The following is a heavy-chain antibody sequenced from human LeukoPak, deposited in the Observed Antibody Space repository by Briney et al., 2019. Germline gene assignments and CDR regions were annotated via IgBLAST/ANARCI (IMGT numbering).Heavy chain of an antibody. V-gene: IGHV3-48*04. D-gene: IGHD6-19*01. J-gene: IGHJ4*02. CDR3: ARIIAVADY. CDR2: ISSSGSTI. CDR1: GFTFTTYS. Sequence: GESLRLSCAAPGFTFTTYSMNWVRQAPGKGLEWVSYISSSGSTIYYADSVKGRFTISRDNAKNSLYLQMNSLRAEDTAVYYCARIIAVADYWGQGTLVTVSS.